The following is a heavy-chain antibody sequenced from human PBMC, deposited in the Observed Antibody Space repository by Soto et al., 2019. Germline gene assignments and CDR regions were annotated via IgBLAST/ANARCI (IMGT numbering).Heavy chain of an antibody. Sequence: QVQLVESGGGLVKPGGSLRLSCAASGFIVSDYDMTWIRQAPGKGLEWVSCITTSGTTMYYTDSMKGRFTISRDNAKNSVYLQMNNLRDEDTGIYYCARHGGTFDPWGQGTLVSVSS. CDR1: GFIVSDYD. CDR3: ARHGGTFDP. D-gene: IGHD1-7*01. J-gene: IGHJ5*02. V-gene: IGHV3-11*01. CDR2: ITTSGTTM.